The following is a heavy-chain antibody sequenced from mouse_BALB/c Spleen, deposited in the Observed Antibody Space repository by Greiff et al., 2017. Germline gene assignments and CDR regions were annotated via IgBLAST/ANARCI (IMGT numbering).Heavy chain of an antibody. J-gene: IGHJ4*01. CDR3: ARKLGGYEGEYYAMDY. D-gene: IGHD1-2*01. CDR1: GFSLTGYG. V-gene: IGHV2-6-7*01. Sequence: VKLQQSGPGLVAPSQSLSITCTVSGFSLTGYGVHWVRQPPGKGLEWLGMIWGDRSTDYNSALKSRLSISKDNTKSQVFLKMNSLQTADTARDDCARKLGGYEGEYYAMDYWGQGTSVTVSS. CDR2: IWGDRST.